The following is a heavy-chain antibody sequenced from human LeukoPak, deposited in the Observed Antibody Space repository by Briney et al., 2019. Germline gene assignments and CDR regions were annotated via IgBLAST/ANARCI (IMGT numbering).Heavy chain of an antibody. CDR2: ISAYNGNT. CDR3: ATDRPSGSPMYY. V-gene: IGHV1-18*01. Sequence: ASVKVSCKASGYTFTSYGISWVRQAPGQGLEWMGWISAYNGNTNYAQKLQGRVTMTTDTSTSTAYMELRSLRSEDTAVYYCATDRPSGSPMYYWGQGTLVTVSS. CDR1: GYTFTSYG. J-gene: IGHJ4*02. D-gene: IGHD5-12*01.